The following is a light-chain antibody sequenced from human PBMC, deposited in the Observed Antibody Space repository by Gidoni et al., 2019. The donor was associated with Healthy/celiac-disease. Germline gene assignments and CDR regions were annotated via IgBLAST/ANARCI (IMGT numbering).Light chain of an antibody. CDR3: QQNNNRPFT. CDR1: QSVSSK. J-gene: IGKJ3*01. V-gene: IGKV3-15*01. Sequence: VMTPSPATLSVSPGERATLSCRASQSVSSKLSWYQQKPGQAPRLLIYGASTRATGIPSRFSGSGSGTEFTLTISSLQSEDFAVYYCQQNNNRPFTFGPGTKVDIK. CDR2: GAS.